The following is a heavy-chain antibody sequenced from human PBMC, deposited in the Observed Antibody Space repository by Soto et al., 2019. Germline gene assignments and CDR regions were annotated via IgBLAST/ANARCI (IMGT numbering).Heavy chain of an antibody. D-gene: IGHD3-3*01. CDR2: IYPDDSDT. CDR1: GYNFTNYW. Sequence: EVHLVQSGADVKEPGESLKISCQASGYNFTNYWIAWVRQMPGKGLEWMGIIYPDDSDTIYNPSFQGQVTFSADRSISTAYLQWSSLKASDSAKYYCARRGRRAFYGVLSGYDFPGGLDVWGQGTTVTVSS. V-gene: IGHV5-51*03. J-gene: IGHJ6*02. CDR3: ARRGRRAFYGVLSGYDFPGGLDV.